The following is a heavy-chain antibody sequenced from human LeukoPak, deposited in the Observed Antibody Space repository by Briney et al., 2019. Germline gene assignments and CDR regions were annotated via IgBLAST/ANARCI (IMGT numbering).Heavy chain of an antibody. CDR3: ARSSWLRYDY. D-gene: IGHD5-12*01. Sequence: SVTLSLTCAVYGGSFSGYYWSWIRQPPGKGLEWIGEINHSGSTNYNPSLKSRVTISVDTSKNQFSLKLSSVTAADTAVYYCARSSWLRYDYWCQGTLVTVSS. J-gene: IGHJ4*02. CDR1: GGSFSGYY. CDR2: INHSGST. V-gene: IGHV4-34*01.